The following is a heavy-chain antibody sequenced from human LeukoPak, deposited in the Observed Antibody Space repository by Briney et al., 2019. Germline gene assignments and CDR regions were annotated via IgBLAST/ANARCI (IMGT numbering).Heavy chain of an antibody. Sequence: PSETLSLTCSVSGGSISSYSWNWIRQPAGKGLEWIGRFCTSGTTNYNPSLKSRVTMSIDTSKNQVSLKMRSVTAADTAVYYCARTVVTLDWYFDLWGRGTLASVSS. CDR2: FCTSGTT. J-gene: IGHJ2*01. CDR1: GGSISSYS. D-gene: IGHD4-23*01. CDR3: ARTVVTLDWYFDL. V-gene: IGHV4-4*07.